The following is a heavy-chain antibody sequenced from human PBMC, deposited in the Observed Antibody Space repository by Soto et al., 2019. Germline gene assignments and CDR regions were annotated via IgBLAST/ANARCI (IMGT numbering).Heavy chain of an antibody. J-gene: IGHJ4*02. CDR2: IYYSGST. D-gene: IGHD2-2*01. Sequence: SSGTLFLTCTVSGGSISSYYWSWIPQPPEKGLEWIGYIYYSGSTNYNPSLKSRVTISVDTSKNQFSLKLNSVTAADTAVYYCARAGVVVPAGMDFDYWGQGTLNIVS. V-gene: IGHV4-59*01. CDR3: ARAGVVVPAGMDFDY. CDR1: GGSISSYY.